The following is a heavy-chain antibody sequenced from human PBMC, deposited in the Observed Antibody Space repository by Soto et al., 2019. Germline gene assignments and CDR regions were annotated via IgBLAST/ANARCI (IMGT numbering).Heavy chain of an antibody. CDR2: IYPGDSDT. D-gene: IGHD3-9*01. Sequence: PRESLKISCKGTGYSFSTYWIAWVRQMPGKGPEWMGIIYPGDSDTRYSPSFQGQVTISADKSISTAYLRWGSLKASDTAMYYCARHPKLVTGYRYFDYWGQGTPVTVSS. CDR1: GYSFSTYW. CDR3: ARHPKLVTGYRYFDY. V-gene: IGHV5-51*01. J-gene: IGHJ4*02.